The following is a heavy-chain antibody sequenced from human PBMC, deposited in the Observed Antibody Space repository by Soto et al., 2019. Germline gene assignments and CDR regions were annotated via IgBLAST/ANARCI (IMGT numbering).Heavy chain of an antibody. J-gene: IGHJ5*02. CDR1: GYTSPTYA. CDR2: IHGSVGNT. CDR3: ARGIATGQLDP. V-gene: IGHV1-3*01. Sequence: ASVKVSCKASGYTSPTYAMHWVRQAPGQSLEWMGWIHGSVGNTHFSQRFQGRVSITRDTFASTVYMVMSRLRSEDTAVYYCARGIATGQLDPWGQGTLVTVSS. D-gene: IGHD2-15*01.